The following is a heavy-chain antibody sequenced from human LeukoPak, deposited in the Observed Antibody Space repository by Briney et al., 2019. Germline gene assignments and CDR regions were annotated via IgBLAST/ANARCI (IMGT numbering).Heavy chain of an antibody. CDR2: IKKDGTEK. Sequence: QPGGSLRLSCAASGFTFRSYAMSWVRQAPGKGLEWVANIKKDGTEKYYVDSVKGRFTISRDNAKNSLYLQMNSLRAEDTAVYYCTRDVGAAGYWGQGTLVTVSS. V-gene: IGHV3-7*05. CDR3: TRDVGAAGY. D-gene: IGHD6-13*01. CDR1: GFTFRSYA. J-gene: IGHJ4*02.